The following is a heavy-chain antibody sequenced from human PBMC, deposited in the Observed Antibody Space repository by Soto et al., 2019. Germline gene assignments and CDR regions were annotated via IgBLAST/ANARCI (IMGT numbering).Heavy chain of an antibody. D-gene: IGHD3-22*01. CDR3: AREGYYDSTGCYSRFDY. Sequence: QVQLVQSGAEGKKPGSSVKGSCKASGGTFSTYTISWVRQAPGQGLEWMGRIIPFLDTANYSQKFQGSVTITADKSTSTAFMDLSSLRSEDTAVYYCAREGYYDSTGCYSRFDYWGQGTLVTVSS. CDR2: IIPFLDTA. V-gene: IGHV1-69*08. CDR1: GGTFSTYT. J-gene: IGHJ4*02.